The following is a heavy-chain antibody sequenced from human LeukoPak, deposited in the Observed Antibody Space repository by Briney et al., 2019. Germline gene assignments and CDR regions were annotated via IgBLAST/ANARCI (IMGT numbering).Heavy chain of an antibody. Sequence: PSETLSLTCTVSGGSISSYYWSWIRQPPGKGLEWIGYIYYSGSTNYNPSLKSRVTISVDTSKNQFPLKLSSVTAADTAVYYCAREGRSMDVWGKGTTVTVSS. CDR3: AREGRSMDV. V-gene: IGHV4-59*01. CDR1: GGSISSYY. J-gene: IGHJ6*04. CDR2: IYYSGST.